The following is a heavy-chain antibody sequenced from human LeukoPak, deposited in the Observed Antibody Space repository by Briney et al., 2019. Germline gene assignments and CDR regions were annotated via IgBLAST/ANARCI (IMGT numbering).Heavy chain of an antibody. CDR3: ASSGYSYGFGY. J-gene: IGHJ4*02. CDR1: GGSFSGYY. V-gene: IGHV4-34*01. CDR2: INHSGST. D-gene: IGHD5-18*01. Sequence: SETLSLTCAVYGGSFSGYYWSWIRQPPGKGLEWIGEINHSGSTNYNPSLKSRVTISVDTSKNQFSLKLSSVTAADTAVYYCASSGYSYGFGYWGQGTLVTVSS.